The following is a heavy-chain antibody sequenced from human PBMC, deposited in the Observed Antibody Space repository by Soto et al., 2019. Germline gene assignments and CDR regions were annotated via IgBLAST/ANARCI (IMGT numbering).Heavy chain of an antibody. V-gene: IGHV4-34*01. Sequence: SETLSLTCAVYGGSFSGYYWSWIRQPPGKGLEWIGEINHSGSTNYNPSLKSRVTISVDTSKNQFSLKLSSVTAADTAVYYCARVFLEWSTDAFDIWGQGTMVTVS. CDR2: INHSGST. J-gene: IGHJ3*02. D-gene: IGHD3-3*01. CDR1: GGSFSGYY. CDR3: ARVFLEWSTDAFDI.